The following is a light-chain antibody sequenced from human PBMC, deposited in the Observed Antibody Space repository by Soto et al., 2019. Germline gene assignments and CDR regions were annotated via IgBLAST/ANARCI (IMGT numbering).Light chain of an antibody. CDR1: SSDIGAGHD. V-gene: IGLV1-40*01. J-gene: IGLJ1*01. CDR3: QSYDSTLSARYV. Sequence: QSVLTQPPSVSEAPGQRVTISCTGTSSDIGAGHDVHWYQQLPGAAPKLLIYSNAIRPSGVPDRFSGSKSGTPASLAITGLRAEDEGDYYCQSYDSTLSARYVFGTGTKVTVL. CDR2: SNA.